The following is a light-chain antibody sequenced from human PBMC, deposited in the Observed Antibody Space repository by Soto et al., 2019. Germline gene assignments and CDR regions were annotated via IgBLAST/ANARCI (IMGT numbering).Light chain of an antibody. CDR3: QQYDNWWT. Sequence: EVVMTQSPGTLSVSPGERVTLSCRASQSVSSNLAWYQQKPGQAPRLLIFGASTRATGIPARFSGSESGTEFTLTINSLQSEDSAVYYCQQYDNWWTFGLGTKV. J-gene: IGKJ1*01. CDR1: QSVSSN. CDR2: GAS. V-gene: IGKV3-15*01.